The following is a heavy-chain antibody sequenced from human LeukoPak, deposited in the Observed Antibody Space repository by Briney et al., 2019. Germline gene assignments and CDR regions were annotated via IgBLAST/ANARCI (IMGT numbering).Heavy chain of an antibody. CDR3: ARLAGTGAFDI. CDR2: INTNSGGT. V-gene: IGHV1-2*02. CDR1: GYTFTGYY. Sequence: ASVKVSCKASGYTFTGYYMHWVRQAPGQGLEWMGWINTNSGGTNYAQKFQGRVTMTRDTSISTAYMELSRLRSDDTAVYYCARLAGTGAFDIWGQGTMVTVSS. J-gene: IGHJ3*02. D-gene: IGHD6-19*01.